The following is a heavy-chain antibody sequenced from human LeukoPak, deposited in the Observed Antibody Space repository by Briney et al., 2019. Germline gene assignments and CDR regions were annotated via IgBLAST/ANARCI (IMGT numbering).Heavy chain of an antibody. CDR2: IYHSGST. Sequence: SETLSLTCTVSGYSISSGYYWGWIRQPPGQGLEWIGGIYHSGSTYYNPSLKSRVTISVDTSKNQFSLKLSSVTAADPAVDYCARDVVVGVAATLGFGYFDYWGQGTLVTVSS. D-gene: IGHD2-15*01. J-gene: IGHJ4*02. V-gene: IGHV4-38-2*02. CDR3: ARDVVVGVAATLGFGYFDY. CDR1: GYSISSGYY.